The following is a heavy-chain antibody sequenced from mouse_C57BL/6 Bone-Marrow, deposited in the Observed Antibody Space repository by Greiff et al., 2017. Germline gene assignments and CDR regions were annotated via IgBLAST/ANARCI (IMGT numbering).Heavy chain of an antibody. D-gene: IGHD2-1*01. Sequence: QVQLQQPGAELVKPGASVKMSCKASCYTFPSYWITWVKQRPGRGLEWIGDIYPGSGSTNYNEKFKSKATLTVDTSSSTAYMQLSSLTSEDSSVFYCSRDYGYYGYWGQGTTLTVSS. CDR2: IYPGSGST. V-gene: IGHV1-55*01. CDR1: CYTFPSYW. J-gene: IGHJ2*01. CDR3: SRDYGYYGY.